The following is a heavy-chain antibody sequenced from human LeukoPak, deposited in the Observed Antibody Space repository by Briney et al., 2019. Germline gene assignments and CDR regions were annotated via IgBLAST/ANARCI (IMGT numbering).Heavy chain of an antibody. V-gene: IGHV3-23*01. CDR2: ISGSGATTYYADGST. CDR1: GFTFRSYA. CDR3: AKGVSGTTMFFDY. J-gene: IGHJ4*02. Sequence: GGSLRLSCAASGFTFRSYAMNWVRQAPGKGLEWVSSISGSGATTYYADGSTYYADSVKGRFTISRDNSKNTLYLQMHSLRGEDTAVYYCAKGVSGTTMFFDYWGQGTLVTVSS. D-gene: IGHD1-7*01.